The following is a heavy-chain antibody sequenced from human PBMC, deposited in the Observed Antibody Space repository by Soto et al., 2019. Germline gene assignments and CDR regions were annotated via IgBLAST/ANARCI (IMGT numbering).Heavy chain of an antibody. Sequence: SETLSLTCAGYGGSFRGYYWSWVPPPPGKGLEWIGEINHSGSTYYNPSLKSRVTISVDTSKNQFSLKLSSVTAADTAVYYCARGIEPLGGDYVQFDYWGQGTLVTVSS. J-gene: IGHJ4*02. CDR3: ARGIEPLGGDYVQFDY. V-gene: IGHV4-34*01. D-gene: IGHD4-17*01. CDR1: GGSFRGYY. CDR2: INHSGST.